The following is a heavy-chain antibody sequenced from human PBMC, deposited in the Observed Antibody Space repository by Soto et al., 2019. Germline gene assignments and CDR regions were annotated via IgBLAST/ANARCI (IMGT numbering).Heavy chain of an antibody. CDR3: AKVVPSAVTTFPYHYYGMDV. Sequence: GGSLRLSCAASGFTFSSYAMHWVRQAPGKGLEWVAVISYDGSNKYYADSVKGRFTISRDNSKNTLYLQMTGLRAEDTAVYYCAKVVPSAVTTFPYHYYGMDVWGQGTTVTVSS. D-gene: IGHD4-17*01. CDR1: GFTFSSYA. V-gene: IGHV3-30-3*01. CDR2: ISYDGSNK. J-gene: IGHJ6*02.